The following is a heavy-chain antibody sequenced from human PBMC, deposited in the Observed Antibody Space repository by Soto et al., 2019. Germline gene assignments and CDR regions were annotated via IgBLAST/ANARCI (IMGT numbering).Heavy chain of an antibody. Sequence: GGSLRLSCAASGFTFSSYGMHWVRQAPGKGLEWVAVIWYDGSNKYYADSVKGRFTISRNNSKNTLYLQMNSLRAEDTAVYYCARASKIRGVIQISYYYYYMDVWGKGTTVTVSS. CDR2: IWYDGSNK. D-gene: IGHD3-10*01. J-gene: IGHJ6*03. V-gene: IGHV3-33*01. CDR3: ARASKIRGVIQISYYYYYMDV. CDR1: GFTFSSYG.